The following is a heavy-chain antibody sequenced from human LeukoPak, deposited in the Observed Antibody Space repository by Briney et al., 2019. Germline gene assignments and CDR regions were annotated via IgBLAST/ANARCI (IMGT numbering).Heavy chain of an antibody. V-gene: IGHV3-74*01. CDR2: ITNDGTGT. Sequence: GGSLTLSCAASGFTFNRYWMHWVRQIPGKGLEWVSRITNDGTGTSYADSVKGRFTISKDNAKHTLYLQMNSLRAEDTAVYYCALMGGYPNTFDIWGQGTMVTVSS. CDR1: GFTFNRYW. CDR3: ALMGGYPNTFDI. D-gene: IGHD1-26*01. J-gene: IGHJ3*02.